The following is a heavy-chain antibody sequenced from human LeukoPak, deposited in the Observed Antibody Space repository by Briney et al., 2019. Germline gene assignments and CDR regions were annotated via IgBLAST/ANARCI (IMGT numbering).Heavy chain of an antibody. V-gene: IGHV3-74*01. J-gene: IGHJ4*02. CDR2: INSDGSST. CDR1: GFTFSNHW. D-gene: IGHD6-19*01. Sequence: PGGSLRLSCAASGFTFSNHWMHWVRQAPGKGLVWVSRINSDGSSTSYADSVKGRFTISRDNAKNTLYLQMNSLRAEDTAVYYCARGGIAVAGFDYWGQGTLVTVSS. CDR3: ARGGIAVAGFDY.